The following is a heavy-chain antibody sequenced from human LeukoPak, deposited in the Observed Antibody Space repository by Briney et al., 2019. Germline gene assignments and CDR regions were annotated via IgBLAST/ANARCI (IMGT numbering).Heavy chain of an antibody. CDR2: IIPIFGTA. V-gene: IGHV1-69*05. CDR3: ARDRVYGSGSYSSDY. D-gene: IGHD3-10*01. CDR1: GGTFSSYA. Sequence: GASVKVSCKASGGTFSSYAISWVRQAPGQGLEWMGGIIPIFGTANYAQKLQGRVTMTTDTSTSTAYMELRSLRSDDTAVYYCARDRVYGSGSYSSDYWGQGTLVTVSS. J-gene: IGHJ4*02.